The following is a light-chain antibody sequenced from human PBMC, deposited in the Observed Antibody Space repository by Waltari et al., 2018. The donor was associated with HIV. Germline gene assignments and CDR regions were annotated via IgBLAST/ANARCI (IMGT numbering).Light chain of an antibody. Sequence: SSELTQDPAVSVALGQTVRITCQGVSLRSYYASWYQQKPGQAPVLVIYGKNNRPSGIPDRFSGSSSGNTASLTITGTQAEDEADYYCNSRDSSGNHLKVFGGGTKLTVL. CDR3: NSRDSSGNHLKV. J-gene: IGLJ3*02. CDR2: GKN. V-gene: IGLV3-19*01. CDR1: SLRSYY.